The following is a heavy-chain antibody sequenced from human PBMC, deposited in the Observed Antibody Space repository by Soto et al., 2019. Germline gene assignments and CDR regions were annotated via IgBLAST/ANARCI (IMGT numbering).Heavy chain of an antibody. CDR2: IIPIFGTA. D-gene: IGHD2-21*02. Sequence: QVQLVQSGAEVKKPGSSVKVSCKASGGTFSSYAISWVRQAPGQGLEWMGGIIPIFGTANYAQKFQGRVTITADESXSXXYMELSSLRSEDTAVYYCASGGAYCGGDCYAGFDYWGQGTLVTVSS. J-gene: IGHJ4*02. CDR3: ASGGAYCGGDCYAGFDY. CDR1: GGTFSSYA. V-gene: IGHV1-69*12.